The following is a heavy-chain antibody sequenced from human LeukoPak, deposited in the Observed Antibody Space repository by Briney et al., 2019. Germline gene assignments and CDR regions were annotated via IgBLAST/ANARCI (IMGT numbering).Heavy chain of an antibody. J-gene: IGHJ4*02. CDR2: IYYSGST. CDR3: ARVVGYYYDSSGYKFDY. CDR1: GGSISSSSYY. D-gene: IGHD3-22*01. Sequence: KTSETLSLTCTVSGGSISSSSYYWGWIRQPPGKGLEWIGSIYYSGSTYYNPSLKSRVTISVDTSKNQFSLKLSSVTAADTAVYYCARVVGYYYDSSGYKFDYWGQGTLATVSS. V-gene: IGHV4-39*07.